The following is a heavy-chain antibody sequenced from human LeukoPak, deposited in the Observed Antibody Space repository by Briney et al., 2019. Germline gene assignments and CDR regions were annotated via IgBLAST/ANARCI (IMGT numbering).Heavy chain of an antibody. Sequence: GGSLRLSCAASGFTFSNYVMSWVRQAPGKGLEWVAIVSYDGTDKYYAHSVKGRFTISRDNSKETLYLQMNNLRPDDTAVYYCARDQVLIDAFDFWGQGTMVTVSS. J-gene: IGHJ3*01. V-gene: IGHV3-30-3*01. CDR3: ARDQVLIDAFDF. CDR2: VSYDGTDK. CDR1: GFTFSNYV.